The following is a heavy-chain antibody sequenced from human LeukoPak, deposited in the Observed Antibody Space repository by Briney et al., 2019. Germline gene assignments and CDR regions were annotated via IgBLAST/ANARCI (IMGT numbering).Heavy chain of an antibody. CDR1: GFTFSDHY. J-gene: IGHJ6*04. V-gene: IGHV3-11*06. CDR3: ARDEGFGELLYGMGV. CDR2: ISSSSSYT. Sequence: GGSLRLSCAASGFTFSDHYMSWIRQAPGKGLEWVSYISSSSSYTNYADSVKGRFTISRDNAKNSLYLQMNSLRAEDTAEYYCARDEGFGELLYGMGVWGKGTTVTVSS. D-gene: IGHD3-10*01.